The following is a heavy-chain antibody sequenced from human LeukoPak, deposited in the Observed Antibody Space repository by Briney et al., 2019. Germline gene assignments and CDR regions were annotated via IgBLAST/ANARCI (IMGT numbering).Heavy chain of an antibody. CDR3: ARGGKATVVKM. V-gene: IGHV4-4*07. Sequence: PSETLSLTCTVSGVSINSYYWSWIRQPAGKGLEWIGRIYSSGSTNYNPSLKSRVSMSVDPSKNQFSLKLTSVTAADPAVYYCARGGKATVVKMWGQGSLVTVSS. J-gene: IGHJ4*02. CDR1: GVSINSYY. CDR2: IYSSGST. D-gene: IGHD4-23*01.